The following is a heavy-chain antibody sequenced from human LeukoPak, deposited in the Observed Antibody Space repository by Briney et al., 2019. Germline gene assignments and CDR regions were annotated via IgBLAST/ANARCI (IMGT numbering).Heavy chain of an antibody. CDR1: GGSISSYH. CDR2: IYTSGST. CDR3: ARDTPRMTTVTTFDY. V-gene: IGHV4-4*07. J-gene: IGHJ4*02. Sequence: TSETLSLTCTVSGGSISSYHWSWIRQPAGKGLEWIGRIYTSGSTNYNPSLKSRVTMSVDTSKNQFSLKLSSVTAADTAVYYCARDTPRMTTVTTFDYWGQGTLVTVSS. D-gene: IGHD4-17*01.